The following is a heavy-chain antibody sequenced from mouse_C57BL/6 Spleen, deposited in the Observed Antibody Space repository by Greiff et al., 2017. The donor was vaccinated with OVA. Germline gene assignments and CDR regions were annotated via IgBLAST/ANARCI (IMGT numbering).Heavy chain of an antibody. Sequence: DVMLVESGGDLVKPGGSLKLSCAASGFTFSSYGMSWVRQTPDKRLEWVATISSGGSYTYYPDSVKGRFTISRDNAKNTLYLQMSSLKSEDTAMYYCARQGTGTRYFDVWGTGTTVTVSS. J-gene: IGHJ1*03. CDR2: ISSGGSYT. D-gene: IGHD4-1*01. CDR1: GFTFSSYG. CDR3: ARQGTGTRYFDV. V-gene: IGHV5-6*02.